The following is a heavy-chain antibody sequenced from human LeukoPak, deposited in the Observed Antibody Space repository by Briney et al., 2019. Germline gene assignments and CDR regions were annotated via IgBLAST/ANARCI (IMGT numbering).Heavy chain of an antibody. Sequence: ASVTVSFQASGYTFTSYGIGWVRQAPGQGLEWMGWISAYNGNTNYAQKLQGRVTMTTDTSTSTAYMELRSLRSDDTAVYYCARGRRWSSHYLGDYWGQGTLVTVSS. CDR1: GYTFTSYG. CDR2: ISAYNGNT. J-gene: IGHJ4*02. V-gene: IGHV1-18*04. CDR3: ARGRRWSSHYLGDY. D-gene: IGHD3-16*02.